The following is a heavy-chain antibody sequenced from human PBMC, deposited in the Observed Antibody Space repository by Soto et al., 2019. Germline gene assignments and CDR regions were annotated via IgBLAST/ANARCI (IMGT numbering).Heavy chain of an antibody. V-gene: IGHV3-21*01. J-gene: IGHJ4*02. Sequence: GGSLRLSCAASGFTFTRYSMNWVLQAPGKWLEWVSSISSTTNYIYYADSMKGRFTVSRDNAKNSVYLEMNSLRAEDTAVYYCARESEDLTSNFDYWGQGTLVTVSS. CDR1: GFTFTRYS. CDR2: ISSTTNYI. CDR3: ARESEDLTSNFDY.